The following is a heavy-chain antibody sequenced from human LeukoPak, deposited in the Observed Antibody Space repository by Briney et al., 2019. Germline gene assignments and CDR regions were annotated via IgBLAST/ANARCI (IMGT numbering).Heavy chain of an antibody. CDR3: ARDAPYCSGGSCLYYFDY. V-gene: IGHV4-34*01. CDR2: INHSGST. Sequence: SETLSLTCAVYGGSFSGYYWSWIRQPPGKELEWIGEINHSGSTNYNPSLKSRVTISVDTSKNQFSLKLSSVTAADTAGYYCARDAPYCSGGSCLYYFDYWGQGTLVTVSS. D-gene: IGHD2-15*01. CDR1: GGSFSGYY. J-gene: IGHJ4*02.